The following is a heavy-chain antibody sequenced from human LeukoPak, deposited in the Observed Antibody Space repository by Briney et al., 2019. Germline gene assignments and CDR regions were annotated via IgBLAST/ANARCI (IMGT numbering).Heavy chain of an antibody. J-gene: IGHJ4*02. Sequence: GESLKICCEGSGYSFSNYWLGWVRQMPGKGLGWMGIIYPGDSDTRYSPSFQGQVTISADKSISTAYLQWSSLKASDTAMYYCARVDYYDRSGYFDYWGQGTQVTVSS. D-gene: IGHD3-22*01. CDR2: IYPGDSDT. V-gene: IGHV5-51*01. CDR3: ARVDYYDRSGYFDY. CDR1: GYSFSNYW.